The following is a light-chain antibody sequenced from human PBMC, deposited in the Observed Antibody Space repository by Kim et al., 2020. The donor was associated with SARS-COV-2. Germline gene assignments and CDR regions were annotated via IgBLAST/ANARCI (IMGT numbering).Light chain of an antibody. CDR3: PVRDSSSDRLYV. Sequence: YELTQPPSVSVAPGKTARITCGGNNIGSKSVHWYQQKPGQAPVLVIYYDSDRASGIPERFSGSISGNTATLTTSRVEAGDEADYYSPVRDSSSDRLYVFG. CDR1: NIGSKS. V-gene: IGLV3-21*04. J-gene: IGLJ1*01. CDR2: YDS.